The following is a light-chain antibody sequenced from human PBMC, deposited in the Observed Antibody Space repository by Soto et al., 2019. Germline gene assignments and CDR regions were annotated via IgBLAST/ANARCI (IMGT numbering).Light chain of an antibody. Sequence: EIVLTQSPATLSVSPGERATLSCRASQSVSSNVAWYQQKPGQAPRLLIYGASTRATGIPARFSGSGSETEFTLTISSLQSEDFAVYYCQQYNNWPPYTFGQGTKVDIK. CDR2: GAS. J-gene: IGKJ2*01. CDR3: QQYNNWPPYT. CDR1: QSVSSN. V-gene: IGKV3-15*01.